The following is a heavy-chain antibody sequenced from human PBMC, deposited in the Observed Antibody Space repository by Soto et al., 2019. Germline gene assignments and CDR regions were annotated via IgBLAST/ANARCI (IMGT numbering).Heavy chain of an antibody. V-gene: IGHV1-69*12. CDR1: GGTFSSYA. Sequence: QVQLVQSGAEVKKPGSSVKVSCKASGGTFSSYAISWVRQAPGQGLEWMGGIITIFGTANYEQKFQGRVTITADESTSTAYMELSSLRSEDTAVYYCARVVVGCTNGGCQDYWGQGTLVTVSS. CDR2: IITIFGTA. J-gene: IGHJ4*02. CDR3: ARVVVGCTNGGCQDY. D-gene: IGHD2-8*01.